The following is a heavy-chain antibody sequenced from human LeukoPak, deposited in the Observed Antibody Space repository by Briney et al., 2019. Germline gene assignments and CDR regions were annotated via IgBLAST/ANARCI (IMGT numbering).Heavy chain of an antibody. J-gene: IGHJ4*02. Sequence: GGSLRLSCAASGFTFSSYWMHWVRHAPGKGLVWVSRINSDGSSTSYADSVKGRFTISRDNSKNTLFLQMNSLRAEDTAVYYCAKSDGSRSFYHWGQGTLVTVSS. CDR2: INSDGSST. V-gene: IGHV3-74*01. CDR1: GFTFSSYW. D-gene: IGHD3-10*01. CDR3: AKSDGSRSFYH.